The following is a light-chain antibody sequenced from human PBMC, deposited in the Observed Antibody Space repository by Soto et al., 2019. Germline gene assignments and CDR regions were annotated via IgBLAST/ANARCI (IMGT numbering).Light chain of an antibody. CDR3: QQRSKWPLT. J-gene: IGKJ4*01. CDR2: DAS. Sequence: PGERATLSCRASQSVSRDLAWYQQKPGQAPRLLIHDASNKATGIPARFSGSGSGTDFTLTIGSLEPEDFAVYYCQQRSKWPLTFGGGTKVEIK. CDR1: QSVSRD. V-gene: IGKV3-11*01.